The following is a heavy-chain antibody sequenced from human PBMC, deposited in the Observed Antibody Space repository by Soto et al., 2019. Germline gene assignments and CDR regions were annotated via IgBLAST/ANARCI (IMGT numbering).Heavy chain of an antibody. D-gene: IGHD5-18*01. V-gene: IGHV3-30-3*01. J-gene: IGHJ3*02. CDR2: ISYDGSNK. Sequence: GLEWVAVISYDGSNKYYADSVKGRFTISRDNSKNTLYLQMNSLRAEDTAVYYCARVSQLWLSQGAFDIWGQGTMVTVS. CDR3: ARVSQLWLSQGAFDI.